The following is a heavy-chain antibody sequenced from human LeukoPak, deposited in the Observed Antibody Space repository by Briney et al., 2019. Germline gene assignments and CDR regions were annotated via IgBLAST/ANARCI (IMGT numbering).Heavy chain of an antibody. CDR3: ARRMGANWFDP. Sequence: GESLKISCKGSGYSFNNYWIGWVRQMPGKGLEWMGIIYPGDSDITYSPSFQGQVTISADKSISTAYLQWSSLKASDTAMYYCARRMGANWFDPWGQGTLVTVSS. CDR1: GYSFNNYW. J-gene: IGHJ5*02. D-gene: IGHD3-16*01. CDR2: IYPGDSDI. V-gene: IGHV5-51*01.